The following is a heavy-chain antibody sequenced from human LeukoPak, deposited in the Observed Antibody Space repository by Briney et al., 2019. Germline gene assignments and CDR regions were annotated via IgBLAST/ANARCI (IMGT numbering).Heavy chain of an antibody. CDR3: TGHPGGDYGHNWFDP. J-gene: IGHJ5*02. Sequence: GGSLRLSCAASGFTFSGSAMHWVRQASGKGLEWVGRIRSKANSYATAYAASVKGRFTISRDDSKNTAYLQMNSLKTEDTAVYYCTGHPGGDYGHNWFDPWGQGTLVTVSS. CDR1: GFTFSGSA. V-gene: IGHV3-73*01. CDR2: IRSKANSYAT. D-gene: IGHD4-17*01.